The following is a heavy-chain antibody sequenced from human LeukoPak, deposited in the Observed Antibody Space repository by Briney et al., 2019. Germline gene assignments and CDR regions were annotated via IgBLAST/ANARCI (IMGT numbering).Heavy chain of an antibody. V-gene: IGHV4-59*08. CDR3: ARWGSNMAREKGDH. J-gene: IGHJ4*02. CDR1: GDSISSYY. D-gene: IGHD3-10*01. Sequence: SETLSLTCTVSGDSISSYYWSWIRQPPGKGLEWIGYIYYSGIINYNPSLKTRVTILVDTSKNQFSLKLSSVTAADTAVYYCARWGSNMAREKGDHWGQGTLVTVSS. CDR2: IYYSGII.